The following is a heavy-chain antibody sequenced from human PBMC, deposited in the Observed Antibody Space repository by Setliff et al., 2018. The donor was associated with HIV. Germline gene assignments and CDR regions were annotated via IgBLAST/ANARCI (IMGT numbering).Heavy chain of an antibody. CDR3: ARDSEYSSVTWERYYYQYMDV. CDR1: GYIFTSYY. J-gene: IGHJ6*03. Sequence: ASVKVSCKASGYIFTSYYVHWVRQAPGQGLEWMGIINTSGAITSYAQKFQGRVTMTSDMSTSTVYMALSRLRSEDTAVYYCARDSEYSSVTWERYYYQYMDVWGKGTTVTVSS. D-gene: IGHD6-19*01. V-gene: IGHV1-46*01. CDR2: INTSGAIT.